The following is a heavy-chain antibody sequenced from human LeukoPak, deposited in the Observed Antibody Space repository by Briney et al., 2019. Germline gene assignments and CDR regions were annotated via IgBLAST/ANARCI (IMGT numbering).Heavy chain of an antibody. Sequence: PGGSLRLSCAASGFTFSIYGMNWVRQAPGKGLEWVSGITPSGGTTYYTDSVKGRFTISRDNAKNSLYLQMNSLRAEDTAVYYCAELGITMIGGVWGKGTTVTISS. V-gene: IGHV3-23*01. D-gene: IGHD3-10*02. CDR3: AELGITMIGGV. J-gene: IGHJ6*04. CDR2: ITPSGGTT. CDR1: GFTFSIYG.